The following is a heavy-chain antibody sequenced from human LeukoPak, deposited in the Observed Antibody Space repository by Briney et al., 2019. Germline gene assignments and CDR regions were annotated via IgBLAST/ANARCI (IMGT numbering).Heavy chain of an antibody. V-gene: IGHV4-59*01. CDR1: GGSISSYY. CDR2: IYYSGST. Sequence: PSETLSLTCTGSGGSISSYYWSWIPQPPGKGLEGIGYIYYSGSTNYNPSLKSRVTISVDTSKNQFSLKLSSVTAADTAVYYCARSAAAGTNWYYGMDVWGKGTTVTVSS. CDR3: ARSAAAGTNWYYGMDV. J-gene: IGHJ6*04. D-gene: IGHD6-13*01.